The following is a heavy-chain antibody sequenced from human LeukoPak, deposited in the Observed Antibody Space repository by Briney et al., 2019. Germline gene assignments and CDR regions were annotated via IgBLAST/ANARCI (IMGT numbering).Heavy chain of an antibody. CDR3: ARSRYSSSPLIYWYFDL. D-gene: IGHD6-13*01. J-gene: IGHJ2*01. Sequence: GASVKVSCKPSGGTFSNYAISWVRQAPGQGLEWMGGIIPIFGTANYAQKFQGRVTITADKSTSTAYMELSSLRSEDTAVYYCARSRYSSSPLIYWYFDLWGRGTLVTVSS. V-gene: IGHV1-69*06. CDR1: GGTFSNYA. CDR2: IIPIFGTA.